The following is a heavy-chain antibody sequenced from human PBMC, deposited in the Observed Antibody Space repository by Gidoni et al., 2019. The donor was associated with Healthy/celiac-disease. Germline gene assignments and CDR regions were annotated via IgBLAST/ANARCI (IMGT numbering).Heavy chain of an antibody. J-gene: IGHJ4*02. D-gene: IGHD3-16*01. CDR1: GGSISSSSYY. Sequence: QLPLQESGPGLVKPSETLSLTCTVSGGSISSSSYYWGWIRQPPGKGLEWIGSIYYSGSTYYNPSLKSRVTISVDTSKNQFSLKLSSVTAADTAVYYCARLGLGASYYFDYWGQGTLVTVSS. CDR2: IYYSGST. CDR3: ARLGLGASYYFDY. V-gene: IGHV4-39*01.